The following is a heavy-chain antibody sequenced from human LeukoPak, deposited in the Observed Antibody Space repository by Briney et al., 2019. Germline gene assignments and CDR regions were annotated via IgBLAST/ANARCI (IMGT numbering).Heavy chain of an antibody. D-gene: IGHD3-22*01. CDR1: GFTVSKYT. CDR3: ARRRDDSRWNFEY. J-gene: IGHJ4*02. V-gene: IGHV3-48*02. CDR2: ISAGGGTI. Sequence: PGGSLRLSCVASGFTVSKYTMNWVRQAPGKGLELVSYISAGGGTIYYADSVNGRFTIYRDNAKISVSLQMNSLRDEDTAVYHCARRRDDSRWNFEYWGQGTPVTVSS.